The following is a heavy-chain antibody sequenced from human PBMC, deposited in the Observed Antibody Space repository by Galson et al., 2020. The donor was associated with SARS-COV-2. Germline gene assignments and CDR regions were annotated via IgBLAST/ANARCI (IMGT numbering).Heavy chain of an antibody. CDR2: IIPIFGTA. J-gene: IGHJ4*02. CDR3: AGAPDFTISYYFDY. Sequence: SVKVSCRASGGTFSSYAISWVRQAPGQGLEWMGGIIPIFGTANYAQKFQGRVTITADESTSTAYMELSSLRSEDTAVYYCAGAPDFTISYYFDYWGQGTLVTVSS. CDR1: GGTFSSYA. V-gene: IGHV1-69*13. D-gene: IGHD3-3*01.